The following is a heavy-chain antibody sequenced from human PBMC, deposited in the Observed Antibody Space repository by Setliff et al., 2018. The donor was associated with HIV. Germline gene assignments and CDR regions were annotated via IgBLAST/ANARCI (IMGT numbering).Heavy chain of an antibody. CDR3: ARHICGTTACYAVDV. CDR1: GDSITGRW. J-gene: IGHJ3*01. CDR2: IYHNGFA. V-gene: IGHV4-59*11. D-gene: IGHD2-2*01. Sequence: LSLTCTVSGDSITGRWLSWIRKPPGKGLEWTGNIYHNGFANYNPSLKSRLTISVDTSKNQVSLTLSSVTPADTAVYYCARHICGTTACYAVDVWGPGTMVTVSS.